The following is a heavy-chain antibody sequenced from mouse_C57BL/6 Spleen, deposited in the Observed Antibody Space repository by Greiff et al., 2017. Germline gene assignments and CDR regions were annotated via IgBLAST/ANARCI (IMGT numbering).Heavy chain of an antibody. J-gene: IGHJ3*01. CDR2: IDPETGGT. CDR3: TRNHYYGSSDPFAY. V-gene: IGHV1-15*01. D-gene: IGHD1-1*01. CDR1: GYTFTDYE. Sequence: QVQLQQSGAELVRPGASVTLSCKASGYTFTDYEMHWVKQTPVHGLEWIGAIDPETGGTAYNQKFKGKAILTADKSSSTAYMELRSLTSEDSAVYYCTRNHYYGSSDPFAYWGQGTLVTVSA.